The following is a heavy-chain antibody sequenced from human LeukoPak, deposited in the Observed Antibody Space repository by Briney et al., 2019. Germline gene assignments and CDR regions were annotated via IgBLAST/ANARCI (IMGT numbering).Heavy chain of an antibody. V-gene: IGHV3-11*01. CDR1: GFTFSDYY. CDR3: ARLPTSGYSYGYDFLMGSVWYYFDY. J-gene: IGHJ4*02. CDR2: ISSSGSTI. D-gene: IGHD5-18*01. Sequence: PGGSLRLSCAASGFTFSDYYMSWIRQAPGKGLEWVSYISSSGSTIYYADSVKGRFTISRDNAKNSLYLQMNSLRAEDTAVYYCARLPTSGYSYGYDFLMGSVWYYFDYWGQGTLVTVSS.